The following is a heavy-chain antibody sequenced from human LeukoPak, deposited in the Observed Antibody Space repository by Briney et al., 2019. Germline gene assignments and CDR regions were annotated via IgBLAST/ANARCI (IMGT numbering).Heavy chain of an antibody. Sequence: KPSETLSLTCAVYGGSFSGYYWSWIRQPPGKGLEWIGEINHSGSTNYNPSLKSRVTISVDTSKNQFSLKLSSVTAADTAVYYCARLPTGFPNWFDPWGQGTRVTVSS. CDR2: INHSGST. J-gene: IGHJ5*02. V-gene: IGHV4-34*01. CDR1: GGSFSGYY. D-gene: IGHD2-8*02. CDR3: ARLPTGFPNWFDP.